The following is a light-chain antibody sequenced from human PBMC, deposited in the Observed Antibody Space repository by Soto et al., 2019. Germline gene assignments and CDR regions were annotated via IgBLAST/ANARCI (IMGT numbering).Light chain of an antibody. CDR2: DVS. J-gene: IGLJ2*01. CDR3: SEYASNGDVL. V-gene: IGLV2-14*03. Sequence: QSALTQPASVSGSPGQSITISCTGTSSDVGTYEYVSWYQHHPGKAPKLMIYDVSNRPSGVSDRFSGSKSGNTASLTISGLQAEDEADYYCSEYASNGDVLFGGGTKLTVL. CDR1: SSDVGTYEY.